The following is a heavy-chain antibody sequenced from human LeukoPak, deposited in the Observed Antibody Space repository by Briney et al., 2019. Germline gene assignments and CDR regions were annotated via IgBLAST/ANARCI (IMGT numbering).Heavy chain of an antibody. CDR2: INSDGSST. CDR1: GFTFSSYW. D-gene: IGHD4-17*01. V-gene: IGHV3-74*01. J-gene: IGHJ4*02. CDR3: ARDHSYGLNY. Sequence: AGGSLRLSCAASGFTFSSYWMHWVRQAPGKGLVWVLRINSDGSSTTYAVYVKGRFTIPRDNAKNTLYLQMNSLRAEDTAVYYCARDHSYGLNYWGQGTLVTVSS.